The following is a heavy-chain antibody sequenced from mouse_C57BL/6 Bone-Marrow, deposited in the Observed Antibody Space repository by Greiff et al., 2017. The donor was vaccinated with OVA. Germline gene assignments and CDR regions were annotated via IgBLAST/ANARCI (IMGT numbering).Heavy chain of an antibody. J-gene: IGHJ3*01. Sequence: EVNVVESGGGLVKPGGSLKLSCAASGFTFSSYAMSWVRQTPEKRLEWVATISDGGSYTYYPDNVKGRFTISRDNAKNNLYLQMSHLKSEDTAMYYCARDGSNWAWFAYWGQGTLVTVSA. V-gene: IGHV5-4*01. D-gene: IGHD4-1*02. CDR2: ISDGGSYT. CDR3: ARDGSNWAWFAY. CDR1: GFTFSSYA.